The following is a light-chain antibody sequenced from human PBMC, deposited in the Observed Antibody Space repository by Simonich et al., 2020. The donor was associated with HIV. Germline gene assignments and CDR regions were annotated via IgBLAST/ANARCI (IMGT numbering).Light chain of an antibody. CDR2: GAS. CDR3: HHYGSSQET. Sequence: EIVMTQSPATLSVSPGERATLACRASQSVSSNLAWYQQKPGQAPRLLIYGASTRATGIPARFSGGGSGTDFTLTISRLEPEDFAVYYCHHYGSSQETFGQGTKVEIK. CDR1: QSVSSN. J-gene: IGKJ1*01. V-gene: IGKV3-15*01.